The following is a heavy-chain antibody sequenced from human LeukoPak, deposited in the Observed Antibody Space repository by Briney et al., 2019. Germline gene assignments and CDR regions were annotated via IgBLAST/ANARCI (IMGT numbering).Heavy chain of an antibody. CDR3: AGRSVTTIMAAFDI. CDR2: IYSGDET. V-gene: IGHV3-66*01. D-gene: IGHD2-8*01. Sequence: GGSLRLSCAASGFTVSSNYLTWVPQAPGKGLDWVSVIYSGDETYYAGSVKGRFTISRDNYKNTLFLQMDRLKAGDTGLYYCAGRSVTTIMAAFDIWGQGTMVTVSS. J-gene: IGHJ3*02. CDR1: GFTVSSNY.